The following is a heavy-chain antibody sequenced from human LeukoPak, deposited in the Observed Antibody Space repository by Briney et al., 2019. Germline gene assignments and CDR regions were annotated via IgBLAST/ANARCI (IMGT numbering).Heavy chain of an antibody. Sequence: GGSLRLSCAASGFTVSSNYMSWVRQAPGKGLEWVSVIYSGGSTYYADSVKGRFTISRDNAKNSLYLQMNSLRAEDTAVYYCARGGGKRQQLVPLDYWGQGTLVTVSS. CDR3: ARGGGKRQQLVPLDY. CDR1: GFTVSSNY. V-gene: IGHV3-66*01. D-gene: IGHD6-13*01. CDR2: IYSGGST. J-gene: IGHJ4*02.